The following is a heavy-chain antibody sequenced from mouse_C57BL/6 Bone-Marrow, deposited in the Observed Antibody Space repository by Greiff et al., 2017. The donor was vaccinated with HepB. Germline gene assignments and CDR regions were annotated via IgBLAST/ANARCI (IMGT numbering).Heavy chain of an antibody. D-gene: IGHD2-4*01. CDR2: IYPGDGDT. CDR1: GYAFSSSW. V-gene: IGHV1-82*01. J-gene: IGHJ4*01. Sequence: QVQLKESGPELVKPGASVKISCKASGYAFSSSWMNWVKQRPGKGLEWIGRIYPGDGDTNYNGKFKGKATLTADKSSSTAYMQLSSLTSEDSAVYCCAAIYYDYAMDYWGQGTSVTVSS. CDR3: AAIYYDYAMDY.